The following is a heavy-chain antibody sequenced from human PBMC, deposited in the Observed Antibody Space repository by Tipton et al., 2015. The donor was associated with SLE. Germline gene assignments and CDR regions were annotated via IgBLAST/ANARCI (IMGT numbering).Heavy chain of an antibody. CDR3: ARSDYYDSSGYYSYAFDI. Sequence: LRLSCTVSGGSISSHYWSWIRQPPGKGLEWIGYIYNSGSGNYNPSLKSRVTISVDTSKNQFSLKLSSVSAADTAVYYCARSDYYDSSGYYSYAFDIWGKGTMVTVSS. CDR1: GGSISSHY. J-gene: IGHJ3*02. D-gene: IGHD3-22*01. V-gene: IGHV4-59*11. CDR2: IYNSGSG.